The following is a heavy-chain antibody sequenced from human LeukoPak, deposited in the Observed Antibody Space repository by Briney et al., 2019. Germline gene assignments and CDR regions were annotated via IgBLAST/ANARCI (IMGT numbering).Heavy chain of an antibody. Sequence: GASVKVSCKASGYTFSSYYIHWVRQAPGQGLEWMGWMNPNSGNTGYAQKFQGRVTMTRNTSISTAYMELSSLRSEDTAVYYCARGILKYSSSGNWFDPWGQGTLVTVSS. D-gene: IGHD6-6*01. CDR3: ARGILKYSSSGNWFDP. J-gene: IGHJ5*02. V-gene: IGHV1-8*02. CDR1: GYTFSSYY. CDR2: MNPNSGNT.